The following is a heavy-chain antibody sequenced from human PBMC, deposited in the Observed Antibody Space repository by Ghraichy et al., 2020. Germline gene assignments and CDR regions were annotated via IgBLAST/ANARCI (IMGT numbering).Heavy chain of an antibody. CDR3: ATASYSSSWYGFDWFDP. J-gene: IGHJ5*02. CDR1: GYTLSTLS. V-gene: IGHV1-24*01. Sequence: ASVKVSCKISGYTLSTLSMHWVRQAPGKGLEWMGGFDPEDGETIYAQKFQGRVTMTEDTSTDTAYMELSSLRSEDTAVYYCATASYSSSWYGFDWFDPWGQGTLFTGSS. D-gene: IGHD6-13*01. CDR2: FDPEDGET.